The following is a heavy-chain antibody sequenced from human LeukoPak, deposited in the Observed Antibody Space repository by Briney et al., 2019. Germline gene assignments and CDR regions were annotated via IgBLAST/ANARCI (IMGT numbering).Heavy chain of an antibody. Sequence: GGSLRLSCAASGFTFSSYAMHWVRQAPGKGLEWVAVISYDGSNKYYADSVKGRFTISRGNSKNTLYLQMNSLRAEDTAVYYCAREYCSGGSCYSNWFDPWGQGTLVTVSS. CDR3: AREYCSGGSCYSNWFDP. D-gene: IGHD2-15*01. V-gene: IGHV3-30-3*01. J-gene: IGHJ5*02. CDR2: ISYDGSNK. CDR1: GFTFSSYA.